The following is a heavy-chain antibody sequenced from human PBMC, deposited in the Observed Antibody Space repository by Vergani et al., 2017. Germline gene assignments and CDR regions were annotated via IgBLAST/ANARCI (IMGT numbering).Heavy chain of an antibody. D-gene: IGHD1-26*01. J-gene: IGHJ6*02. CDR2: FNPEDGNT. Sequence: QVHLLQSGAEVMKPGASVRVSCKVSGYTLTELSMHWVRPPPGKGLEWMGGFNPEDGNTIYAQNFQGRVTMTEDTSTDTAYMELSSLRSEDTAVYYCAKLIIKWADGKNYYTLDVWGQGTPVTVSS. V-gene: IGHV1-24*01. CDR1: GYTLTELS. CDR3: AKLIIKWADGKNYYTLDV.